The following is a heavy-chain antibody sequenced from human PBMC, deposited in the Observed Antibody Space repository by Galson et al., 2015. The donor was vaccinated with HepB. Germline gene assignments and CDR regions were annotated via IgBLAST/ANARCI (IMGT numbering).Heavy chain of an antibody. CDR2: ISSNGGST. CDR1: GFTFSSYA. D-gene: IGHD6-6*01. CDR3: VKSKAYSSSSVSEYFQH. J-gene: IGHJ1*01. V-gene: IGHV3-64D*06. Sequence: SLRLSCAASGFTFSSYAMHWVRQAPGKGLEYVSAISSNGGSTYYADSVKGRFTISRDNSKNTLYLQMSSLRAEDTAVYYCVKSKAYSSSSVSEYFQHWGQGTLVTVSS.